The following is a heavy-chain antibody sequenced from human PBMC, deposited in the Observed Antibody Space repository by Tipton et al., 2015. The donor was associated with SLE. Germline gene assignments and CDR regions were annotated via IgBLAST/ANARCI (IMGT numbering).Heavy chain of an antibody. CDR1: GFTFYDYA. J-gene: IGHJ4*02. D-gene: IGHD2-21*01. CDR3: TRDTRATYYFDD. Sequence: RSLRLSCTTSGFTFYDYAIVWVRQAPGKGLEWVGFIRSNAYGGTTEYAASVRGRFTISRDDFTDIAYLQMNGLKTEDTAIYYCTRDTRATYYFDDWGQGTLVSVSS. V-gene: IGHV3-49*04. CDR2: IRSNAYGGTT.